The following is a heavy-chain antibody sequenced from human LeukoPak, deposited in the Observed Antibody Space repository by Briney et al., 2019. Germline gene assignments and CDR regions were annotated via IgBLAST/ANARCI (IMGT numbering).Heavy chain of an antibody. Sequence: GGSLRLSCAASGFTFSSYGVHWVRQAPGKGLEWVAFIRYDGNNKYYADSVKGRFTISRDNSKNTLSLQMNSLRAEDTAIYYCAKDRVGAVADLFDYWGQGTLVTVPS. CDR2: IRYDGNNK. J-gene: IGHJ4*02. CDR3: AKDRVGAVADLFDY. D-gene: IGHD6-19*01. CDR1: GFTFSSYG. V-gene: IGHV3-30*02.